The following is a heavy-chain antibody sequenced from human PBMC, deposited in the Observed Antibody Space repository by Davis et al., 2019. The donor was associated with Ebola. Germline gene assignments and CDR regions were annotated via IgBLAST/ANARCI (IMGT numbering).Heavy chain of an antibody. CDR1: GGSISSGGYY. J-gene: IGHJ6*02. Sequence: SETLSLTCTVSGGSISSGGYYWSWIRQHPGKGLEWIGYIYYSGSTNYNPSLKSRVTISVDTSKNQFSLKLSSVTAADTAVYYCARGKYSGYDLDYYYYYGMDVWGQGTTVTVSS. D-gene: IGHD5-12*01. CDR3: ARGKYSGYDLDYYYYYGMDV. V-gene: IGHV4-31*03. CDR2: IYYSGST.